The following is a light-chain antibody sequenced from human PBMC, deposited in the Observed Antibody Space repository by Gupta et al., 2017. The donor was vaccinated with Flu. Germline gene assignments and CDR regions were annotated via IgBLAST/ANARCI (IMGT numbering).Light chain of an antibody. CDR2: LGS. CDR3: MQARQTPQT. CDR1: QSLLHSNGYNY. J-gene: IGKJ1*01. V-gene: IGKV2-28*01. Sequence: IVMTQSPLSLPVTPGEPASISCRPSQSLLHSNGYNYLDWYLQKPGQSPQLLISLGSNRASGVPDRLSGSGSGTDFTLKISRVEAEDVGVYYCMQARQTPQTFGQGTKVEIK.